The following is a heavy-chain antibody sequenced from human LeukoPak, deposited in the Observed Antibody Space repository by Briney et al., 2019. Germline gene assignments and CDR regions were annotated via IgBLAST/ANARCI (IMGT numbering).Heavy chain of an antibody. CDR2: INHSGST. Sequence: SETLSLTCAVYGGSFSGYYWSWIRQPPGKGLEWIGEINHSGSTNYNPSLKSRVTISVDTSKNQFSLKLSSVTAADTAVYYCARHMDWFGDLEIDYWGQGTLVTVSS. CDR1: GGSFSGYY. V-gene: IGHV4-34*01. D-gene: IGHD3-10*01. J-gene: IGHJ4*02. CDR3: ARHMDWFGDLEIDY.